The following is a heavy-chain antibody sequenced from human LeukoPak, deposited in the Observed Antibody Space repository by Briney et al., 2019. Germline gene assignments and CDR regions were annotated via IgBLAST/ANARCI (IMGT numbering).Heavy chain of an antibody. CDR2: IDASGGST. CDR1: GFTFSSYA. Sequence: GGSLRLSCAASGFTFSSYAMTWVRQAPGKGLEWISSIDASGGSTYYADSVKGRFTISRDNSKNTFFLQMNTLRAADTAVYYCAKGSGSGWYGWFAPWGQGTLVTVSS. V-gene: IGHV3-23*01. J-gene: IGHJ5*02. D-gene: IGHD6-19*01. CDR3: AKGSGSGWYGWFAP.